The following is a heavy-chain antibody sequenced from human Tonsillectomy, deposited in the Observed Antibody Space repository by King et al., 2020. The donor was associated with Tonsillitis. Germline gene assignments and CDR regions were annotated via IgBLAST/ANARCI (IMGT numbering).Heavy chain of an antibody. J-gene: IGHJ6*03. CDR1: GYTFTSYD. D-gene: IGHD4-17*01. Sequence: VQLVESGAEVKKPGASVKVSCKASGYTFTSYDISWVRQAPGQGLEWRGWISAYNGNTNYAKKLQSRVTMTTDTSTSTAYMELRSLRSDDTAVYYCARDAETTPYYYYYYMDVWGKGTTVTVSS. CDR2: ISAYNGNT. V-gene: IGHV1-18*01. CDR3: ARDAETTPYYYYYYMDV.